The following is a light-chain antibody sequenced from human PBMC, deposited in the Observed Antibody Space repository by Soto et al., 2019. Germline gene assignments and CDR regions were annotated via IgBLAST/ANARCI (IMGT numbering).Light chain of an antibody. Sequence: IVLTQSPATLSLPPGERATLSCRASQSVNTYLAWYQQKPGQAPGLLIYDASSRAAGIPARFSGSGSGTDFSLTISSLEPEDFAVYYCQQRSGWPPTFGGGTRVEIK. J-gene: IGKJ4*01. CDR1: QSVNTY. CDR2: DAS. CDR3: QQRSGWPPT. V-gene: IGKV3-11*01.